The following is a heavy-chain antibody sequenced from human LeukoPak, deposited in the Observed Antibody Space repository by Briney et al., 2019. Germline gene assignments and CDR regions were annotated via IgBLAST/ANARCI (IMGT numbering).Heavy chain of an antibody. J-gene: IGHJ4*02. V-gene: IGHV3-48*04. CDR1: GFTFSSYS. CDR2: ISGSSTSI. D-gene: IGHD3-22*01. Sequence: GGSLRLSCAGSGFTFSSYSMNWVRQAPGKGLEWVSYISGSSTSIYSADSVKGRFTISRDNAKNSLYLQMNSLRAEDTAVYYCARGHSSGYYLKYWGQGTLVSVSS. CDR3: ARGHSSGYYLKY.